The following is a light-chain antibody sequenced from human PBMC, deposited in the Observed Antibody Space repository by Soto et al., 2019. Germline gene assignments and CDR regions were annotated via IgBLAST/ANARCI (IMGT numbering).Light chain of an antibody. CDR1: SSKIGAGYD. Sequence: QSVLPPPPSVSGAPGQRVTISCTGSSSKIGAGYDVHWYQQLPGTPPKLLIYGNSNRPSGVPHRFSGSKSGTSAALAITGLQAEDEAYYYCQFYDSSLSYVRGTGTKVTVL. CDR3: QFYDSSLSYV. CDR2: GNS. V-gene: IGLV1-40*01. J-gene: IGLJ1*01.